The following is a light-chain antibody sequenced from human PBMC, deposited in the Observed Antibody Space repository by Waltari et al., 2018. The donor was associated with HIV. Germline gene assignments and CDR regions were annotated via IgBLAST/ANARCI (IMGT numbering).Light chain of an antibody. CDR1: QSRINSY. CDR2: GVS. V-gene: IGKV3-20*01. CDR3: QQYDRSPWT. Sequence: EIVLTQSPVTLFFSPGARPTLPCRASQSRINSYLAWYQQKPGQAPRLFIYGVSTRSTGIPDRFSGSGSGTDFTLTISRLEAEDFAVYYCQQYDRSPWTFGQGTKVEI. J-gene: IGKJ1*01.